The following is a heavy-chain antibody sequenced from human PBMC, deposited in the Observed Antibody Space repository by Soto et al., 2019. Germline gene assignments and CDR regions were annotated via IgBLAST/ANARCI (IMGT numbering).Heavy chain of an antibody. D-gene: IGHD3-9*01. Sequence: EVQLVESGGGLVQPGGSLRLSCAASGFTFSSYWMHWVRQAPGKGLVWVSRINSDGSSTSYADSVKGRFTISRDNAKNMLYLQMNSLRVEDTAVYYCARQWTNYDILTGYFQYYFDYWGQGTLVTVSS. CDR2: INSDGSST. J-gene: IGHJ4*02. CDR1: GFTFSSYW. V-gene: IGHV3-74*01. CDR3: ARQWTNYDILTGYFQYYFDY.